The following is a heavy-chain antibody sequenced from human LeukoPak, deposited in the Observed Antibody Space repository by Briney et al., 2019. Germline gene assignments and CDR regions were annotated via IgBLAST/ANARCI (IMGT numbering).Heavy chain of an antibody. Sequence: EASVKVSCKASGYTSTSYGISWVRQAPGQGLEWMGWISAYNGNTNYAQKLQGRVTMTTDTSTSTAYMELRSLRSDDTAVYYCARGGYDFWSGILDYWGQGTLVTVSS. D-gene: IGHD3-3*01. CDR1: GYTSTSYG. V-gene: IGHV1-18*01. CDR3: ARGGYDFWSGILDY. J-gene: IGHJ4*02. CDR2: ISAYNGNT.